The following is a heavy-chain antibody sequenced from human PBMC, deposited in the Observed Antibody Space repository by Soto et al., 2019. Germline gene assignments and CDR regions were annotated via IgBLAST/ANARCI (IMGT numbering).Heavy chain of an antibody. J-gene: IGHJ4*02. CDR1: GGSISSGGYS. CDR2: IYYSGST. V-gene: IGHV4-30-2*03. CDR3: ARGYYFDY. Sequence: SETLSLTCAVSGGSISSGGYSWSWIRQPPGKGLEWIGNIYYSGSTYYNPSLKSRVTISVDTSKNQFSLKLSSLTAADTAVYYCARGYYFDYWGQGTLVTVSS. D-gene: IGHD3-10*01.